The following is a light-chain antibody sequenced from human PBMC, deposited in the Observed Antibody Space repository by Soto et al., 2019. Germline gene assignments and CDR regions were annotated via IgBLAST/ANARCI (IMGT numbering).Light chain of an antibody. CDR3: QHYDNWPPWT. Sequence: DIQMTQSPSTLSASARDRITITCRASQRIGNWLAWYQQKPGKDPKRLIYAASSLQSGVPARFSGSGSGTEFTLSISSLQSEDFAVYYCQHYDNWPPWTFGQGTKVDIK. J-gene: IGKJ1*01. V-gene: IGKV1-5*01. CDR1: QRIGNW. CDR2: AAS.